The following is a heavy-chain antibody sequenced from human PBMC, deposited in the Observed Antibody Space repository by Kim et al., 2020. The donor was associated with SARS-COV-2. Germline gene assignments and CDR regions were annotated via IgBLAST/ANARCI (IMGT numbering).Heavy chain of an antibody. V-gene: IGHV4-34*01. CDR1: GGSFSGYY. Sequence: SETPSLTCAVYGGSFSGYYWSWIRQPPGKGLEWIGEINHSGSTNYNPSLKSRVTISVDTSKNQFSLKLSSVTAADTAVYYCARGLLDYDILTGYQYYFDYWGQGTLVTVSS. CDR2: INHSGST. CDR3: ARGLLDYDILTGYQYYFDY. J-gene: IGHJ4*02. D-gene: IGHD3-9*01.